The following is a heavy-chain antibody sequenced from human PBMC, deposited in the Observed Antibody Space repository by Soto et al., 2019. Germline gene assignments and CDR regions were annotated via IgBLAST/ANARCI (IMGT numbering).Heavy chain of an antibody. CDR3: AKGHSGNYAYFDY. J-gene: IGHJ4*02. Sequence: GGSLRLSCAASGFTFSSYAMNWVRQAPGKELEWVSGISGSGGTTFYADSVKGRFTISSDNSKNTLYLQMNSLRAEDTAVYYCAKGHSGNYAYFDYWGQGTLVTVSS. CDR1: GFTFSSYA. D-gene: IGHD1-26*01. CDR2: ISGSGGTT. V-gene: IGHV3-23*01.